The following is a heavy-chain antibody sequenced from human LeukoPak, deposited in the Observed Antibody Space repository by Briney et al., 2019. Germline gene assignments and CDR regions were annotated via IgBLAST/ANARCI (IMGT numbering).Heavy chain of an antibody. J-gene: IGHJ4*02. CDR2: ISSSSSYI. CDR1: GFTFSSYS. D-gene: IGHD3-10*01. CDR3: ARDRGVRGALVFV. V-gene: IGHV3-21*01. Sequence: PRGSLRLSCAASGFTFSSYSMNWVRQAPGKGLEWVSSISSSSSYIYYADSVKGRFTISRDNAKNSLYLQMNSLRAEDTAVYYCARDRGVRGALVFVWGQGTLVTVSS.